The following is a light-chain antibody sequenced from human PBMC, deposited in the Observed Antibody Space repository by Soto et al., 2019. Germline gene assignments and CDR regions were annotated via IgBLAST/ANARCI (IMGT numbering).Light chain of an antibody. CDR1: QSVDNTF. Sequence: EIVLTQSPGSLSLSPGERATLSCSASQSVDNTFFALYQKKPGQAPRLLMYGVSKKATGLPDRFSGSGSGKDFPLTSSRLEPEDSALYYCQQYMSSVTFGQGTRVEIK. CDR2: GVS. CDR3: QQYMSSVT. J-gene: IGKJ1*01. V-gene: IGKV3-20*01.